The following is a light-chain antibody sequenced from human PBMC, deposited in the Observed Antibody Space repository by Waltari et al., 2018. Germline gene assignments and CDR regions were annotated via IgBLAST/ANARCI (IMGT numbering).Light chain of an antibody. CDR2: NAS. CDR3: QQYHSSPPT. CDR1: QSITNW. Sequence: DIQMTPSPSTLSASVGDRVTIICRASQSITNWLAWYQQKPGKAPKFLISNASSLASGVPSRFSGSGSGTEFTLTITSLQPDDFATYYCQQYHSSPPTFGQGTKVEIK. J-gene: IGKJ1*01. V-gene: IGKV1-5*02.